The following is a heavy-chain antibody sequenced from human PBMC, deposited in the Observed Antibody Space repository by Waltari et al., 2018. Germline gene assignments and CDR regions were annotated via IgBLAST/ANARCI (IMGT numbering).Heavy chain of an antibody. D-gene: IGHD4-17*01. CDR1: GGSISSHY. CDR3: ARGDYPGNWFDP. CDR2: IYYSGST. J-gene: IGHJ5*02. V-gene: IGHV4-59*11. Sequence: QVQLQESGPGLVKPSETLSLTCPVSGGSISSHYWSWIRQPPGKGLEWNGYIYYSGSTNYNPSLKSRVTISVDTSKNQFSLKLSSVTAADTAVYYCARGDYPGNWFDPWGQGTLVTVSS.